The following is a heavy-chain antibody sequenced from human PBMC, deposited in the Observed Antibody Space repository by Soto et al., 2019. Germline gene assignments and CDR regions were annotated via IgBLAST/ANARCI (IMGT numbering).Heavy chain of an antibody. V-gene: IGHV3-30*03. J-gene: IGHJ4*02. Sequence: GGSLRLSCAASGFTFNIYGMHWVRQAPDKGLEWVALISYDGSNQYYADSVKGRFTISRDNSKNTLFLQMNSLRADDTAVYYCARGRRYYDSSGYYSSGLIDYWGQGTLVTVSS. CDR3: ARGRRYYDSSGYYSSGLIDY. D-gene: IGHD3-22*01. CDR2: ISYDGSNQ. CDR1: GFTFNIYG.